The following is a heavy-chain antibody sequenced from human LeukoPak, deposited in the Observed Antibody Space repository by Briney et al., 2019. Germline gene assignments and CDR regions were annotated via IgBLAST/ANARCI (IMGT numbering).Heavy chain of an antibody. V-gene: IGHV1-24*01. Sequence: ASVKVSCKVSGYTLTELSMHWVRQAPGKGLEWMGGFDPEDGETIYAQKFQGRVTMTEDTSPDTAYMELSSLRSDDPAVYYCATRAIWGAFDIWGQGTMVTLSS. D-gene: IGHD7-27*01. CDR2: FDPEDGET. J-gene: IGHJ3*02. CDR1: GYTLTELS. CDR3: ATRAIWGAFDI.